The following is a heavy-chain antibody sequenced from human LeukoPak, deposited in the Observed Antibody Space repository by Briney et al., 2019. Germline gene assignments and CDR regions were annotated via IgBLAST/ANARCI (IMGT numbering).Heavy chain of an antibody. CDR1: GGSVSSYY. CDR3: ARRFQYCSSTSCYAAFDI. Sequence: SETLSLTCTVSGGSVSSYYWSWIRQPPGKGLEWIGYIYTSGSTNYNPSLKSRVTISVDTSKNQFSLKLRSVTAADTAVYYCARRFQYCSSTSCYAAFDIWGQGTMVTVSS. D-gene: IGHD2-2*01. CDR2: IYTSGST. J-gene: IGHJ3*02. V-gene: IGHV4-4*09.